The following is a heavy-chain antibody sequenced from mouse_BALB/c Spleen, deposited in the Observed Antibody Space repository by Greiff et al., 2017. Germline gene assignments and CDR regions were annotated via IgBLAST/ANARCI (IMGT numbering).Heavy chain of an antibody. Sequence: VQLQQSGAELVKPGASVKLSCKASGYTFTSYWMHWVKQRPGQGLEWIGEIDPSDSYTNYNQKFKGKATLTVDKSSSTAYMQLSSLTSEDSAVYYCARESSAYWGQGTLVTVSA. J-gene: IGHJ3*01. CDR1: GYTFTSYW. CDR3: ARESSAY. CDR2: IDPSDSYT. V-gene: IGHV1-69*02.